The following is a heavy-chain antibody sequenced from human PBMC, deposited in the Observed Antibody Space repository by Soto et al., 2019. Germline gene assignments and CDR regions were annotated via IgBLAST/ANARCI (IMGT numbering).Heavy chain of an antibody. CDR2: IWYDGSNK. J-gene: IGHJ6*02. CDR3: ARGDILTGYYTAMVKSYYYYGMDV. D-gene: IGHD3-9*01. V-gene: IGHV3-33*01. CDR1: GFTFSSYG. Sequence: SLRLSCAASGFTFSSYGMHWVRQAPGKGLEWVAVIWYDGSNKYYADSVKGRFTISRDNSKNTLYLQMNSLRAEDTAVYYCARGDILTGYYTAMVKSYYYYGMDVWGQGPKVPVYS.